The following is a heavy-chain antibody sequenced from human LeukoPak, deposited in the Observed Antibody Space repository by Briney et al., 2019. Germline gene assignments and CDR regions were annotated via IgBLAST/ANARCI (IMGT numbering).Heavy chain of an antibody. CDR1: GFSFSSYA. D-gene: IGHD3-22*01. Sequence: GGSLRLSCAASGFSFSSYAMHWVRQAPGKGLDWVAVISYDGYNKLYADSVKGRFTISRDNPKNTLYLQMKSLRVEDTAVYYCARAVDSSGFSCFQHWGQGTLVTVSS. CDR2: ISYDGYNK. V-gene: IGHV3-30-3*01. CDR3: ARAVDSSGFSCFQH. J-gene: IGHJ1*01.